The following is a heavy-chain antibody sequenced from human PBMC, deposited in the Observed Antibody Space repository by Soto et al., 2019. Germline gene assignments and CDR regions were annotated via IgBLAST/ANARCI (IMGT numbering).Heavy chain of an antibody. CDR2: IIPIFGTA. CDR1: GGTFSSYA. V-gene: IGHV1-69*01. J-gene: IGHJ4*02. CDR3: ARDHGHDSSGTLPTYWDY. Sequence: QVQLVQSGAEVKKPGAAVKFSCKASGGTFSSYAISWVRQAPGQGLEWMGGIIPIFGTANYAQKFQGRVTITADESTSTAYMERSSLRSQDTAVYYCARDHGHDSSGTLPTYWDYWGQGTLVTVSS. D-gene: IGHD3-22*01.